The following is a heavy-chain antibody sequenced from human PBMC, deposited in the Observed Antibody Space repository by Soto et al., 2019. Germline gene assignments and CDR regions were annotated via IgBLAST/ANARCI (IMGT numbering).Heavy chain of an antibody. CDR1: GDTFSTFA. CDR3: ARSPGITGTRASQYAMDV. J-gene: IGHJ6*02. CDR2: IIPIFGTP. V-gene: IGHV1-69*13. D-gene: IGHD1-20*01. Sequence: SVKVSCKASGDTFSTFAISWVRQAPGQGLEWMGGIIPIFGTPDYAQHFPGRVTISADESKKTAYLELSSLRHEDTAVYYCARSPGITGTRASQYAMDVWGQGNTVTVSS.